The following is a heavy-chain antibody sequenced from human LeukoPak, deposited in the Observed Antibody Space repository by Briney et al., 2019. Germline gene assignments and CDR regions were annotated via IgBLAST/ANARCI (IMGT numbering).Heavy chain of an antibody. CDR3: ASTRRAAVAGRFDS. D-gene: IGHD6-19*01. V-gene: IGHV4-4*09. Sequence: SETLSLTCNVSGASMSSNFWSWIRQPPGKGLEWIGYIYHSGNTNYSPSLESRVTMSVDESKNQFSLRVHFVSAADTAVYYCASTRRAAVAGRFDSWGQGTLVTVSS. CDR1: GASMSSNF. J-gene: IGHJ4*02. CDR2: IYHSGNT.